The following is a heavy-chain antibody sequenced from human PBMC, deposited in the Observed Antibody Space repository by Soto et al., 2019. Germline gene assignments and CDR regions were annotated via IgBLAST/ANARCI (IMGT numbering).Heavy chain of an antibody. CDR1: GFTFSSYG. CDR3: ARPPCSSTSCTALRYYGMDV. D-gene: IGHD2-2*01. J-gene: IGHJ6*02. CDR2: IWYDGSNK. V-gene: IGHV3-33*01. Sequence: GGSLRLSCAASGFTFSSYGMHWVRQAPGKGLEWVAVIWYDGSNKYYADSVKGRFTISRDNSKNTLYLQMNSLRAEDTAVYYCARPPCSSTSCTALRYYGMDVWGQGTTVTVSS.